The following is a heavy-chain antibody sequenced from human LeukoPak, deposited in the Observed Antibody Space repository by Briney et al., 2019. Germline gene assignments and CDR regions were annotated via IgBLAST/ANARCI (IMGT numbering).Heavy chain of an antibody. Sequence: ASVKVSCKASGYTFTSYAMHWVRQAPGQRLEWMGWINAGNGNTKYSQKFQGRVTITRDTSASTAYMELSSLRPEDTAVYYCAREYSSSSGRTFDYWGQGTLVTVSS. D-gene: IGHD6-6*01. J-gene: IGHJ4*02. CDR2: INAGNGNT. CDR1: GYTFTSYA. CDR3: AREYSSSSGRTFDY. V-gene: IGHV1-3*01.